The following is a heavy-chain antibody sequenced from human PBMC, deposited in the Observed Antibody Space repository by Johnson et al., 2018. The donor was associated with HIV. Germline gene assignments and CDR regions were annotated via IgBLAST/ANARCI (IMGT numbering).Heavy chain of an antibody. V-gene: IGHV3-33*06. CDR2: IWYDGSNK. CDR1: GFTFSTSG. CDR3: AKDWVEYGAFDI. Sequence: QVQLVESGGGVVQPGRSLRLSCAASGFTFSTSGMHWVRQAPGKGLEWVAVIWYDGSNKYYADSVKGRFTISRDNSKNTLYLQMNSLRAEDTAVYYCAKDWVEYGAFDIWGQGAMVTVSS. D-gene: IGHD2/OR15-2a*01. J-gene: IGHJ3*02.